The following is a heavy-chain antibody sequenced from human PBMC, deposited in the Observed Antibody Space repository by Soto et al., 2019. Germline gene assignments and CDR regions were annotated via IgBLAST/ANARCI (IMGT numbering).Heavy chain of an antibody. CDR3: ARFYGNAFDV. CDR2: IYYDGST. V-gene: IGHV4-39*02. J-gene: IGHJ3*01. CDR1: SGSITTSSYN. D-gene: IGHD3-10*01. Sequence: QLQLQESGPGLVKPSETLSLTCSVSSGSITTSSYNWDWIRQPPGKGMEWLGTIYYDGSTSYNPSLKSQVTISVDTSKNHVALKVNSVTAAETAVYYCARFYGNAFDVWGRGTVVTVSS.